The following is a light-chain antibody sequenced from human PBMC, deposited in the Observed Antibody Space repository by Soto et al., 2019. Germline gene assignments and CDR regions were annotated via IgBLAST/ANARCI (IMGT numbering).Light chain of an antibody. J-gene: IGKJ4*01. V-gene: IGKV3-20*01. CDR1: QSVNNNY. CDR3: QQYGSSPLT. Sequence: EIVLTQSPGTLSLSPGERATPSCRASQSVNNNYLAWYQQKPGQAPRLLIYIASTRATGIPDRFSGSGSGTDFTLTISRLEPEDFSVYYCQQYGSSPLTFGGGTKVDIK. CDR2: IAS.